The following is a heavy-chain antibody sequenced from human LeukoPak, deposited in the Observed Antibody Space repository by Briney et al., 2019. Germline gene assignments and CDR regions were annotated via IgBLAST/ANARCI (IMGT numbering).Heavy chain of an antibody. D-gene: IGHD3-10*01. J-gene: IGHJ4*02. CDR2: IYPGVSDT. V-gene: IGHV5-51*01. CDR3: ARPTRGALFDY. CDR1: GYSFTNYC. Sequence: GESLKISCKGSGYSFTNYCIGWVRHMRVKGLEWMGIIYPGVSDTTYSPSFQGQVTISADTSISTASLQWSSLKASDTAMYYCARPTRGALFDYWGQGTLVTVSS.